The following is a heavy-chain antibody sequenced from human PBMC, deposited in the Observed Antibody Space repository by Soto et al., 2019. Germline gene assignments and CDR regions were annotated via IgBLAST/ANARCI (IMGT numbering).Heavy chain of an antibody. Sequence: EVQLVESGGGLVKPGGSLRLSCAASGFTFSNDWMNWVRQAPGKGLEWVGRIKSKLDGETIDYAAPVKGRFTISKNESKNMMYLQMNSLKTEDTGVYYFSPLALKYNGDWYEFSDWGQGTLVTVSS. CDR3: SPLALKYNGDWYEFSD. CDR1: GFTFSNDW. D-gene: IGHD2-21*02. J-gene: IGHJ4*02. V-gene: IGHV3-15*07. CDR2: IKSKLDGETI.